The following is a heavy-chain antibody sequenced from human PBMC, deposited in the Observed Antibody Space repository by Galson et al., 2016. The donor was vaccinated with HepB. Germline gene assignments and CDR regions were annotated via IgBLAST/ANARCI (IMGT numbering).Heavy chain of an antibody. CDR3: ARGTCSSTICYVLYFDP. J-gene: IGHJ5*02. CDR1: GFDFSKYW. CDR2: IKRDGSEA. D-gene: IGHD2-2*01. Sequence: SLRLSCATSGFDFSKYWMTWLRQAPGKGPEWLANIKRDGSEAYYAGSVRGRFTISRDNSKNSLYLQMDSLSAEDTAVYYCARGTCSSTICYVLYFDPWGQGTLVTVSS. V-gene: IGHV3-7*01.